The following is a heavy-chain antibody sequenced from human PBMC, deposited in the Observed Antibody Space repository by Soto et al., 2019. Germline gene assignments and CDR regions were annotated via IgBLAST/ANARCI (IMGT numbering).Heavy chain of an antibody. CDR2: ISYDGSNK. Sequence: SLRLSCAASGFTFSSYAMHWVRQAPGKGLEWVAVISYDGSNKYYADSVKGRFTISRDNSKNTLYLQMNSLRAEDTAVYYCARDKLPAMVTPRYFDYWGQGTLVTVSS. CDR3: ARDKLPAMVTPRYFDY. D-gene: IGHD5-18*01. V-gene: IGHV3-30-3*01. CDR1: GFTFSSYA. J-gene: IGHJ4*02.